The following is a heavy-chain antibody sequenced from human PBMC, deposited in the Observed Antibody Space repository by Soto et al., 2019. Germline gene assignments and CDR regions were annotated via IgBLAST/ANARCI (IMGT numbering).Heavy chain of an antibody. CDR1: GFSLSTSGVG. J-gene: IGHJ5*02. Sequence: HITLKESGRTLVNPTQTLTLTCTFSGFSLSTSGVGVGWIRQPPGKALEWLALIYWDDDKRYSPSLKSRRTITKDTSKPQVVLNMTNMDPVDTATYYCAHNNGAVVAAANSNWFDPWGQGTLVTVSS. CDR2: IYWDDDK. D-gene: IGHD2-15*01. V-gene: IGHV2-5*02. CDR3: AHNNGAVVAAANSNWFDP.